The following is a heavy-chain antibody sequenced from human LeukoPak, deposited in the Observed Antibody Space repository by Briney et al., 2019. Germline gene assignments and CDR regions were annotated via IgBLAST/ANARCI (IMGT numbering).Heavy chain of an antibody. CDR1: GYTFTGYY. CDR3: ARSPYCSSTSCYYWFDP. D-gene: IGHD2-2*01. CDR2: INPNSGGT. V-gene: IGHV1-2*04. Sequence: ASVKVSCKASGYTFTGYYMHWVRQAPGQRLEWMGWINPNSGGTNYAQKFQGWVTMTRDTSISTAYMELSRLRSDDTAVYYCARSPYCSSTSCYYWFDPWGQGTLVTVSS. J-gene: IGHJ5*02.